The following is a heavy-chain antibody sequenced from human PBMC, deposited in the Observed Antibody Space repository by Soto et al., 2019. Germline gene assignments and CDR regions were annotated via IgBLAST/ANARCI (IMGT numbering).Heavy chain of an antibody. CDR3: ARSIIGYCSGGSCYAYFDI. CDR1: GYTFTSYG. V-gene: IGHV1-18*01. J-gene: IGHJ3*02. Sequence: QVQLVQSGAEVKKPGASVKVSCKASGYTFTSYGISWVRQAPGQGLEGMGWISAYNGNTNYAQKLQGRVTMTTDTSTSTAYMELRSLRSDDTAVYYCARSIIGYCSGGSCYAYFDIWGQWTMVTVSS. CDR2: ISAYNGNT. D-gene: IGHD2-15*01.